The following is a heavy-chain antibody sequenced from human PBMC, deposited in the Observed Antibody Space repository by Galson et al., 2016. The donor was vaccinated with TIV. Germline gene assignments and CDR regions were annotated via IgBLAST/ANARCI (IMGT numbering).Heavy chain of an antibody. V-gene: IGHV1-69*15. CDR2: IIPIFHSA. CDR3: ATLGGYFGSGSYKTDF. J-gene: IGHJ4*02. CDR1: GGTFSDYG. D-gene: IGHD3-10*01. Sequence: GGTFSDYGISWVRQAPGQGLEWMGRIIPIFHSAKSAQKFQDRVTITADESMSTVYMELSSLRSEDTAVYYCATLGGYFGSGSYKTDFWGQGTMVTVSS.